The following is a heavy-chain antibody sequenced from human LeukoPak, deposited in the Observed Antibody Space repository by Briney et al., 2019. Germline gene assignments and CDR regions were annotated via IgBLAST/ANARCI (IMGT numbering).Heavy chain of an antibody. D-gene: IGHD6-13*01. V-gene: IGHV4-34*01. Sequence: SETLSLTCAVYGGSFSGYYWSWIRQPPGKGLEWIGEINHSESTNYNPSLKSRVTISVDTSKNQFSLKLSSVTAADTAVYYCARGVPGIAAAGSWFDYWGQGTLVTVSS. CDR2: INHSEST. CDR1: GGSFSGYY. CDR3: ARGVPGIAAAGSWFDY. J-gene: IGHJ4*02.